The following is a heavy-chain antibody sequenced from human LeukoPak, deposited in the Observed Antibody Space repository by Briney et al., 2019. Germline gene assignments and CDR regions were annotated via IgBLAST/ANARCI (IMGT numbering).Heavy chain of an antibody. CDR2: IYGADAA. D-gene: IGHD6-13*01. Sequence: GSLRLSCAASGFNVSSNYMTWIRQAPGKGLEWGSLIYGADAAYYAESVRGRFMISRDNLKNTLFLQMNSLRVEDTAVYYCVTSTGQQFIPYDYWGQGTHVTVSS. CDR3: VTSTGQQFIPYDY. CDR1: GFNVSSNY. V-gene: IGHV3-66*02. J-gene: IGHJ4*02.